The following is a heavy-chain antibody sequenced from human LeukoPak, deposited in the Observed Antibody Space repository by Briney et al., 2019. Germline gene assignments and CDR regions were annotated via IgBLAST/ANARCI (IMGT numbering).Heavy chain of an antibody. J-gene: IGHJ4*02. CDR3: ANKDY. Sequence: PGGSLRLSCAASRSTFSSYAMTWVRQAPGKGLEWVSAISAGGGSTYYADSVKGRFTISRDNSKNTLYLQMNSLRAEDAAIYYCANKDYWGQGTLVTASS. CDR2: ISAGGGST. V-gene: IGHV3-23*01. CDR1: RSTFSSYA.